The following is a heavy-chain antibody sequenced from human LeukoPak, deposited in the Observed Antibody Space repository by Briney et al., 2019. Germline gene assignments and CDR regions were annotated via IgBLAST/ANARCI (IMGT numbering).Heavy chain of an antibody. CDR3: ARLDRSGDYLDY. D-gene: IGHD3-22*01. Sequence: GSLSMPGKCSGYHFTIYGITWAGQMPGKGLEWMGWLEPSVSYTNYRPSCQGHVTFSADKSMITAYLQWSSLNASDTAMYYCARLDRSGDYLDYWGQGTLVTVSS. J-gene: IGHJ4*02. CDR2: LEPSVSYT. CDR1: GYHFTIYG. V-gene: IGHV5-10-1*01.